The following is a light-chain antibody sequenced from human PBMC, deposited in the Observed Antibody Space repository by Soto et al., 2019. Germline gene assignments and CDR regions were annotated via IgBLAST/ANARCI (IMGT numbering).Light chain of an antibody. CDR3: QQFSRPPHT. V-gene: IGKV3-20*01. CDR2: RTF. Sequence: EIVLTQSPGTLSLSPGERATLSCRASQSIASSYLAWYQQKPGQPPRLLLYRTFNRATGIPDRFSGSGSGTAFTLTISRLEPEDFAVYFCQQFSRPPHTFGGGTKVEI. J-gene: IGKJ4*01. CDR1: QSIASSY.